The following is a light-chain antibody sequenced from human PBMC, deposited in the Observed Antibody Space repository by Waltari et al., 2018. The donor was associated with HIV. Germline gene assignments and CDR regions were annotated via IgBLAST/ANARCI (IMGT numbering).Light chain of an antibody. Sequence: QSVLTQSPSVSAAPGQKVTISCSVSPNFGNHFVSWYQHLPGAAPKLLIYDNNNRPSGISDRFSGSKSGTSATLGITGLQTGDEADYYCGTWDPRLGSAVFGGGTKLTVL. CDR2: DNN. CDR3: GTWDPRLGSAV. CDR1: SPNFGNHF. V-gene: IGLV1-51*01. J-gene: IGLJ3*02.